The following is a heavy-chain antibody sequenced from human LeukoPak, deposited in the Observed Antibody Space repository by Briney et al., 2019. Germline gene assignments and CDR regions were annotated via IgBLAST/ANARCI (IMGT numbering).Heavy chain of an antibody. Sequence: GGSLRLSCAASGFTFSRYAMHWVRQAAGKGLEWVTVIPYDGTNKYYADSVKGRFTISRDNSKNTIYLQMNSLRAEDTAVYYCARDRGIVVVSGLSDAFDIWGQGTTVTVSS. CDR3: ARDRGIVVVSGLSDAFDI. D-gene: IGHD3-22*01. J-gene: IGHJ3*02. CDR2: IPYDGTNK. CDR1: GFTFSRYA. V-gene: IGHV3-30-3*01.